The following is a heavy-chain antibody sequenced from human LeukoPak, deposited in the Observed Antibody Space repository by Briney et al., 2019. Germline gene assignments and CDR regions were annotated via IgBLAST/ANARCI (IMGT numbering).Heavy chain of an antibody. CDR1: GFSFSSYW. Sequence: GGSLRLSCAASGFSFSSYWMSWVRQAPGKGLERVANIKPDGSDKRYVDSVKGRFTISRDNAKNSLYLQMNSLRAEDTAVYYCARGYYDILTGYYRELDYWGQGTLVTVSS. CDR3: ARGYYDILTGYYRELDY. V-gene: IGHV3-7*01. CDR2: IKPDGSDK. J-gene: IGHJ4*02. D-gene: IGHD3-9*01.